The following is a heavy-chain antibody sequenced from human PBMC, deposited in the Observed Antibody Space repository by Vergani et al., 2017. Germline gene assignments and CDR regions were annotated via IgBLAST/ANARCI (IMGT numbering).Heavy chain of an antibody. CDR3: AKDPLGIAAAGYYFDY. Sequence: QVQLVESGGGVVQPGRSLRLSCAASGFTFSSYGMHWVRQAPGKGLEWVAVISYDGSNKYYADSVKGRFTISRDNSKNTLYLQMNSLRAEDTAVYYCAKDPLGIAAAGYYFDYWGQGTLVTVSS. J-gene: IGHJ4*02. V-gene: IGHV3-30*18. CDR2: ISYDGSNK. CDR1: GFTFSSYG. D-gene: IGHD6-13*01.